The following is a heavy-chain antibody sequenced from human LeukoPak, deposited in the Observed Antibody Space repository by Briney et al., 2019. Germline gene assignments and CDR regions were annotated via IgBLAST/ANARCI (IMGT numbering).Heavy chain of an antibody. D-gene: IGHD2-2*01. CDR1: GYTFTGYY. V-gene: IGHV1-2*02. J-gene: IGHJ5*02. CDR2: INPNSGGT. Sequence: ASVKVSCKASGYTFTGYYMHWVRQAPGRGLEWMGWINPNSGGTNYAQKFQGRVTMSRDTSISTLYMDLSRLTSDDTAVYYCAREGCISNSCHVIGDDNWFDPWGQGTLLTVSS. CDR3: AREGCISNSCHVIGDDNWFDP.